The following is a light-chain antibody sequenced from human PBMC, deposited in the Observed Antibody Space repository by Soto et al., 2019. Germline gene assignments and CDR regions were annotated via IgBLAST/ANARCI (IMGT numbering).Light chain of an antibody. CDR2: APS. CDR3: QHYYSNPRT. CDR1: QGISSY. J-gene: IGKJ1*01. V-gene: IGKV1-8*01. Sequence: AIRMTQSPSSLSASTGDRVTITCRASQGISSYLAWYQQKPVKAPKLLIYAPSTLQSGVPSRFSGSGSETDYTPTISYLQSEDFATYYCQHYYSNPRTFGQGTKVESK.